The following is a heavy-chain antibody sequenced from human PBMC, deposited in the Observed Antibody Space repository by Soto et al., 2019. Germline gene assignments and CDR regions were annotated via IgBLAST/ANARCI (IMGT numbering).Heavy chain of an antibody. CDR3: AHRTATAPWWFDP. Sequence: QITLKESGPPLVKPTQTLTLTCTFSGFSLTTSGVGVGWIRQPPGKALEGLALIYWDDDKRYSPTLKSRLTSTKDTTKNQAVLTTTNMDPTDTSTYFCAHRTATAPWWFDPWGQGTLVTVSS. D-gene: IGHD5-12*01. J-gene: IGHJ5*02. CDR2: IYWDDDK. V-gene: IGHV2-5*02. CDR1: GFSLTTSGVG.